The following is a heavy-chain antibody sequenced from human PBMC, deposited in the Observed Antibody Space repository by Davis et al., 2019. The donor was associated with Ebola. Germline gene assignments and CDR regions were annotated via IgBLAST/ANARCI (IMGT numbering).Heavy chain of an antibody. D-gene: IGHD6-6*01. V-gene: IGHV3-33*08. CDR3: ARVLIRAARAVYYYYGMDV. J-gene: IGHJ6*02. CDR2: IWYDGSNK. CDR1: GFTFSSYW. Sequence: GGSLRLSCAASGFTFSSYWMHWVRQAPGKGLEWVAVIWYDGSNKYYADSVKGRFTISRDNSKNTLYLQMNSLRAEDTAVYYCARVLIRAARAVYYYYGMDVWGQGTTVTVSS.